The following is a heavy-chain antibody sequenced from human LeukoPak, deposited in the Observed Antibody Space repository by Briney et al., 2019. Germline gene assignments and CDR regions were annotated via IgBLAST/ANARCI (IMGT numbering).Heavy chain of an antibody. CDR1: GFTFSSYG. V-gene: IGHV3-30*02. CDR2: IRYDGSNK. J-gene: IGHJ5*02. Sequence: PGGSLRLSCAASGFTFSSYGMHWVRQAPGKGLEWVAFIRYDGSNKYYADSVKGRFTISRDNSKNTLYLQMNSLRAEDTAVYYCARDQGYGDYGWFDPWGQGTLVTVSS. D-gene: IGHD4-17*01. CDR3: ARDQGYGDYGWFDP.